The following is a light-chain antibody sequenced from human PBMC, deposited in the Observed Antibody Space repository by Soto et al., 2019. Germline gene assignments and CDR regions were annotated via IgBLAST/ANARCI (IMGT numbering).Light chain of an antibody. CDR3: QQYGSSPGT. CDR1: QSVASSY. Sequence: EVVLTQSPGTLSLSPGERVTLSCRASQSVASSYLAWYQQKPGRAPRLLFYSASSRATGIPDRFSGSGSGTDFTLTISRLEPEDFAVYYCQQYGSSPGTFGQGTKVEI. CDR2: SAS. J-gene: IGKJ1*01. V-gene: IGKV3-20*01.